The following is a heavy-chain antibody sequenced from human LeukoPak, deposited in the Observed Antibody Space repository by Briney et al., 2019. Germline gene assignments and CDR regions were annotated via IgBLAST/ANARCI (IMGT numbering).Heavy chain of an antibody. D-gene: IGHD3-10*01. V-gene: IGHV1-2*02. CDR3: ARKQGILWFGVDY. CDR2: INPNSGGT. J-gene: IGHJ4*02. Sequence: ASVKVSCKASGYTFTRYYMHWVRQAPGQGIEWMGWINPNSGGTNYAQKFQGRVTMTRDTSISTAYMELSRLRSDDTAVYYCARKQGILWFGVDYWGQGTLVTVSS. CDR1: GYTFTRYY.